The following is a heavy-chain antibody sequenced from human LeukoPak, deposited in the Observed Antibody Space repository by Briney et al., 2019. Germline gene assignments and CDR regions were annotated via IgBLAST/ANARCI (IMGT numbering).Heavy chain of an antibody. V-gene: IGHV3-30*18. J-gene: IGHJ3*02. CDR1: GFTFSSYG. D-gene: IGHD3-22*01. CDR3: AKAPENYDIGDAFDI. Sequence: PGRSLRLSCAASGFTFSSYGMHWVRKAPGKGLEWVAVISYDGSNKYYADSVKGRFTISRDNSKNTLYLQMNSLRAEDTAVYYCAKAPENYDIGDAFDIWGQGTMVTVSS. CDR2: ISYDGSNK.